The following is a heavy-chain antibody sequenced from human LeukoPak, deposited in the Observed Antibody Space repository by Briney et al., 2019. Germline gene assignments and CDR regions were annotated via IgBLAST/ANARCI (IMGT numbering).Heavy chain of an antibody. V-gene: IGHV1-2*02. CDR1: GYTFTGYY. Sequence: GASVKVSCKASGYTFTGYYMHWVRQAPGQGLEWMGWINPNGGGTNYAQKFQGRVTMTTDTSISTAYMELGGLRYDDTAVYYCARDYYDSTGYPKYWGQGTLVTVSS. CDR2: INPNGGGT. CDR3: ARDYYDSTGYPKY. J-gene: IGHJ4*02. D-gene: IGHD3-22*01.